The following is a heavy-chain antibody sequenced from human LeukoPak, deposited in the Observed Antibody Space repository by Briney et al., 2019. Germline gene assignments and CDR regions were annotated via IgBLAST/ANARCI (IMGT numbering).Heavy chain of an antibody. Sequence: SETLSLTCAVYGGSFSGYYWSWIRQPPGKGLEWIGEINHSGSINYNPSLKSRVTISVDTSKNQFSLKLSSVTAADTAVYYCARLWYYYDSSGYYTSEAFDIWGQGTMVTVSS. J-gene: IGHJ3*02. V-gene: IGHV4-34*01. CDR1: GGSFSGYY. D-gene: IGHD3-22*01. CDR3: ARLWYYYDSSGYYTSEAFDI. CDR2: INHSGSI.